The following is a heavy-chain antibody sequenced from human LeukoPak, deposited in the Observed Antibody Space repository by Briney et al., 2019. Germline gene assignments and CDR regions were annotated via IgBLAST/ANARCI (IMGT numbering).Heavy chain of an antibody. V-gene: IGHV3-30*02. CDR3: ARLDASGLDY. CDR1: GFTFSNYA. D-gene: IGHD6-19*01. Sequence: GGSLRLSCAASGFTFSNYAMHWVRQAPGKGLEWLAYIRYDGSSKYYADFVKGRFTISRDNSNTLYLQMNSLRADDTAVYYCARLDASGLDYWGQGTLVTVSS. CDR2: IRYDGSSK. J-gene: IGHJ4*02.